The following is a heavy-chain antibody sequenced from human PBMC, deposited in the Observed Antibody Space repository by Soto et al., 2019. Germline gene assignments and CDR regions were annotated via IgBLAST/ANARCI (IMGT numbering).Heavy chain of an antibody. CDR2: IYYSGST. Sequence: QLQLQESGPGLVKPSETLSLTCTVSGGSISSSSYYWGWIRQPPGKGLEWIGSIYYSGSTYYNPSLKSRVSISVATTQNRFSLKLSSVDAADTAVYYCARRGEMATSNRYWYFDLWGRGTLVTVFS. D-gene: IGHD5-12*01. CDR1: GGSISSSSYY. CDR3: ARRGEMATSNRYWYFDL. J-gene: IGHJ2*01. V-gene: IGHV4-39*01.